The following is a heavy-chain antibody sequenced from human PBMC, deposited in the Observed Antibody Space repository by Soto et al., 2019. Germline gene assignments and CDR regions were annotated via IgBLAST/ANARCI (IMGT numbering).Heavy chain of an antibody. Sequence: QVPLVQSGAEVKKPGASVKVSCKASGYTFTSYGISWVRQAPGQGLEWMGWISAYNGNTNYAQKLQGRVTMTTDTSTSAAYMELRSLRSDDTAVYYCASRNSGYDDDAFDIWGQGTMVTVSS. J-gene: IGHJ3*02. V-gene: IGHV1-18*01. CDR1: GYTFTSYG. CDR2: ISAYNGNT. CDR3: ASRNSGYDDDAFDI. D-gene: IGHD5-12*01.